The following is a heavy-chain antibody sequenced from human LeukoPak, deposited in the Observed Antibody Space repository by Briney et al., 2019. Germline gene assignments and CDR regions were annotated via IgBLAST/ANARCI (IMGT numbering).Heavy chain of an antibody. V-gene: IGHV1-46*01. CDR3: ARDLGGINWFDT. Sequence: ASVTVSCTASGYTFISYYMHWVRQAPGQGLEWMGIINPSGGGTSYAQKFQGRVTMTSDTSTSTVYMELSSLRSEDTAVYYCARDLGGINWFDTWGQGTLVTVSS. CDR1: GYTFISYY. J-gene: IGHJ5*02. D-gene: IGHD2-15*01. CDR2: INPSGGGT.